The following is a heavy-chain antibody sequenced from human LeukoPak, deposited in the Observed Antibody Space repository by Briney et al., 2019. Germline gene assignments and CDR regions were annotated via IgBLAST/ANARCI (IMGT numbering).Heavy chain of an antibody. CDR2: IKQDGSEK. V-gene: IGHV3-7*02. Sequence: GGSLRLSCTASTLTLNNYWMSWVRQAPGKGLEWVANIKQDGSEKYHVDSVKGRFTISRDNSKNTLYLQMSSLRAEDTAVYYCVKGYGGWGFDYYYYGMDVWGQGTTVTVSS. D-gene: IGHD7-27*01. J-gene: IGHJ6*02. CDR1: TLTLNNYW. CDR3: VKGYGGWGFDYYYYGMDV.